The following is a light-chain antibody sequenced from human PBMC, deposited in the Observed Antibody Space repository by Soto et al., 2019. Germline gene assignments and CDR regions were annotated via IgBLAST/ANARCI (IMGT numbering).Light chain of an antibody. CDR3: SSYTSTNTLV. J-gene: IGLJ2*01. CDR2: GVS. CDR1: SSDVGDYHY. Sequence: QSALNQPASVSGSPGQSITISCTGTSSDVGDYHYVSWYQQHPGKAPKLIIYGVSNRPSGISNRFSGSKSGNTASLTISGLQAEDEADYYCSSYTSTNTLVFGGGTKLTVL. V-gene: IGLV2-14*01.